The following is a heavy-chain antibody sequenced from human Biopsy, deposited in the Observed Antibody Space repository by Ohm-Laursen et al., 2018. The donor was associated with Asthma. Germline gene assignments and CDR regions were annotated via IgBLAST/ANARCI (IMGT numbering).Heavy chain of an antibody. Sequence: VSSVKVSCKASGGTFSSNSINWVRQAPGQGLEWTGRIIPIFGPTNYAQKFQGRVTISADDSTSTAYMELSSLSSEDTALYYCARGPEYVRSSGALDYWGQGTLVTVSS. J-gene: IGHJ4*02. V-gene: IGHV1-69*15. CDR3: ARGPEYVRSSGALDY. D-gene: IGHD2-2*01. CDR2: IIPIFGPT. CDR1: GGTFSSNS.